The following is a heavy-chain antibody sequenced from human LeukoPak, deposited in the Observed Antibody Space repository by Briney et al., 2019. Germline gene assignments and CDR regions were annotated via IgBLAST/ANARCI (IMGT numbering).Heavy chain of an antibody. J-gene: IGHJ4*02. CDR2: ISGSGGST. CDR1: GFTFSSYA. D-gene: IGHD3-16*01. V-gene: IGHV3-23*01. Sequence: GGSLRLSCAASGFTFSSYAMSWVRQAPGKGLEWVSAISGSGGSTYYADSVKGRFTISRDNSKNTLFLQMNSLRPEDTAVYYCAKDKFGGGIKAGTFDYWGQGTLVTVSS. CDR3: AKDKFGGGIKAGTFDY.